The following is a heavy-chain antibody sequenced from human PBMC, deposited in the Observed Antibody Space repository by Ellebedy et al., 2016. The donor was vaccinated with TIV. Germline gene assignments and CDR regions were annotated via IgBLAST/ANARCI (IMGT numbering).Heavy chain of an antibody. CDR2: FSANGGTT. CDR1: GFTFGDYG. V-gene: IGHV3-23*01. J-gene: IGHJ4*02. D-gene: IGHD3/OR15-3a*01. Sequence: PGGSLRLSCTASGFTFGDYGMNWVRQAPGKGLEWVSIFSANGGTTYYADSVKGRFTISRDNSKNTLFLQMSSLRAEDTAVYFCARRSTDFAFDSWGQGTLVTVSS. CDR3: ARRSTDFAFDS.